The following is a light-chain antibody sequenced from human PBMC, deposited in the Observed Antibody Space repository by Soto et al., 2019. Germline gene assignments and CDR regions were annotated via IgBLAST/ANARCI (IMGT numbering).Light chain of an antibody. V-gene: IGKV1-39*01. Sequence: DIQITQSPSSLSSSVVDRFTITCGASQSISNFLNWYQQKPGKAPKLLIYAASSFQSGVPSRFSGSGSGTDFTLTISSLQPEDFATYYCQQSYSTPRTFGQGTKVDI. J-gene: IGKJ1*01. CDR2: AAS. CDR1: QSISNF. CDR3: QQSYSTPRT.